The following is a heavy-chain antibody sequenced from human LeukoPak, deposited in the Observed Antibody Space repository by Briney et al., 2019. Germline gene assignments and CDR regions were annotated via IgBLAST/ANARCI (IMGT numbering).Heavy chain of an antibody. CDR1: GGSISSSIYY. Sequence: SETLSLTCTVSGGSISSSIYYWGWIRHPPGKGLEWLGSIYYSGSTSYNPSRKTRVPISVDTSKNQFSLKLSSVTATDTRGFFSASCYSCGWAFDYWGQGTLVTASS. J-gene: IGHJ4*02. CDR2: IYYSGST. V-gene: IGHV4-39*01. CDR3: ASCYSCGWAFDY. D-gene: IGHD6-19*01.